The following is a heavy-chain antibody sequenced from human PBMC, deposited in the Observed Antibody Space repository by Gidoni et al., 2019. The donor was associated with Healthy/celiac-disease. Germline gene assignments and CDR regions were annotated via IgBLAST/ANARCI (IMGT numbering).Heavy chain of an antibody. J-gene: IGHJ6*02. V-gene: IGHV4-59*01. CDR1: GGSISSYY. CDR3: ARGGIQLYYYYGMDV. D-gene: IGHD3-16*01. CDR2: IYYSGST. Sequence: VSGGSISSYYWSWIRQPPGKGLEWIGYIYYSGSTNYNPSLKSRVTISVDTSKNQFSLKLSSVTAADTAVYYCARGGIQLYYYYGMDVWGQGTTVTVSS.